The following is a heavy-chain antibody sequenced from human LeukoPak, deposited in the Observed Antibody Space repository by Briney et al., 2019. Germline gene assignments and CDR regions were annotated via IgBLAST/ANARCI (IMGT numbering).Heavy chain of an antibody. CDR2: ISWNSGSI. D-gene: IGHD3-9*01. V-gene: IGHV3-9*01. CDR3: AKGKFTDWYLDY. J-gene: IGHJ4*02. Sequence: GGSLRLSCAASGFTFDDYAMHWVRQAPGKGLEWVSGISWNSGSIGYADSVKGRFTISRDNAKNSLYLQMNSPRAEDTALYYCAKGKFTDWYLDYWGQGTLVTVSS. CDR1: GFTFDDYA.